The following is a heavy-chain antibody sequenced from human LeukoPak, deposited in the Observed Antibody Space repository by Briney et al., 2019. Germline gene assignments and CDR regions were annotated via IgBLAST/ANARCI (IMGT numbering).Heavy chain of an antibody. Sequence: SVKVSSTPSGGTFTIYAICWGRQAPGQGREWVGRIIPILGIANYAQKFQGRVTITADKATSTAYMELSSLRSEDTAVYYCARDGRYCSGGSCNHIDYWGQGTLVTVSS. V-gene: IGHV1-69*04. J-gene: IGHJ4*02. CDR2: IIPILGIA. D-gene: IGHD2-15*01. CDR1: GGTFTIYA. CDR3: ARDGRYCSGGSCNHIDY.